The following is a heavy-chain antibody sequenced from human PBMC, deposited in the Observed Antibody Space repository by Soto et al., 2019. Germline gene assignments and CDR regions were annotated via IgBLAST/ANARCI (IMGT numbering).Heavy chain of an antibody. CDR1: GFTFSSYA. J-gene: IGHJ6*02. V-gene: IGHV3-23*01. D-gene: IGHD6-13*01. CDR2: ISGSGGST. CDR3: AKDGENSSSWYWMDYYYYGMDV. Sequence: EVQLLESGGGLVQPGGSLRLSCAASGFTFSSYAMSWVRQAPGKGLEWVSAISGSGGSTYYADSVKGRFTISRDNSKNTLYLQMNSLRAEDTAVYYCAKDGENSSSWYWMDYYYYGMDVWGQGTTVTVSS.